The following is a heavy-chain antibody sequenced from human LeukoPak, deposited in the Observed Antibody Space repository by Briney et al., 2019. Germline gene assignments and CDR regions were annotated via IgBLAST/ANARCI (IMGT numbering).Heavy chain of an antibody. Sequence: GGSLRLSCVASGFTFSDSLMSWVRQAPGKGLEWVANMNQDGSEKDYVDSVKGRFTISRDNARNSLYLKMSSLRAEDTAVYYCATYTHWVAGDVWGQGTTVTVSS. CDR1: GFTFSDSL. V-gene: IGHV3-7*01. CDR3: ATYTHWVAGDV. J-gene: IGHJ6*02. CDR2: MNQDGSEK. D-gene: IGHD3-16*01.